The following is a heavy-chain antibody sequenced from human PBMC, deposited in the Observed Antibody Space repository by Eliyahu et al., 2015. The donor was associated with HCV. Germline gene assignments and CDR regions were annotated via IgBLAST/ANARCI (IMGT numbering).Heavy chain of an antibody. CDR3: ASGGGGIAVAGTGGWFDP. V-gene: IGHV4-59*01. Sequence: QVQLQESGPGLVKPSETLSLTCTVSGGPITXYYWXWIRQPPGKGLEWIGYIDYSGSTNYNPSFKSRVTISLDTSKNQFSLNLTPVTAADTAVYYCASGGGGIAVAGTGGWFDPWGQGTLVTVSS. CDR2: IDYSGST. D-gene: IGHD6-19*01. J-gene: IGHJ5*02. CDR1: GGPITXYY.